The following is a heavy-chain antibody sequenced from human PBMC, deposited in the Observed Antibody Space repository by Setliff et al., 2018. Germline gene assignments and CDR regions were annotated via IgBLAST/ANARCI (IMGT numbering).Heavy chain of an antibody. Sequence: ASVKVSCKASGDTFSSYGINWVRQAPGQGLEWMGWISTSNGNTNYAQNLQGRVAMTTDTSTSTAYMELRSLTSEDTAVYYCARSPPNRGVGQGHHMDVWGRGTTVTVSS. CDR1: GDTFSSYG. D-gene: IGHD1-26*01. CDR3: ARSPPNRGVGQGHHMDV. V-gene: IGHV1-18*01. CDR2: ISTSNGNT. J-gene: IGHJ6*03.